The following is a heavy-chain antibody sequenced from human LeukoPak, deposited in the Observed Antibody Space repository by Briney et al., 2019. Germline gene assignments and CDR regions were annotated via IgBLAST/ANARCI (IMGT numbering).Heavy chain of an antibody. CDR1: GYTFTGYY. CDR2: INPNSGGT. V-gene: IGHV1-2*04. J-gene: IGHJ5*02. Sequence: ASVEVSCKASGYTFTGYYMHWVRQAPGQGLEWMGWINPNSGGTNYAQKFQGWVTMTRDTSISTAYMELSRLRSDDTAVYYCARGADYVNWFDPWGQGTLVTVSS. CDR3: ARGADYVNWFDP. D-gene: IGHD4-17*01.